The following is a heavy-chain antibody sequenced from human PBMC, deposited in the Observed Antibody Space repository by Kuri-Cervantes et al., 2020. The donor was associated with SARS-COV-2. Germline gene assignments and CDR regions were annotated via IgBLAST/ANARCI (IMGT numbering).Heavy chain of an antibody. V-gene: IGHV1-2*04. D-gene: IGHD2-8*01. J-gene: IGHJ6*02. Sequence: ASVKVSCKASGYTFTGYYMHWVRQAPGQGLEWMGWINPNSGGTNYAQKFQGWVTMTRDTSISTAYMELSRLRSEDTAVYYCARPTNDFCCMDVWGQGTTVTVSS. CDR2: INPNSGGT. CDR3: ARPTNDFCCMDV. CDR1: GYTFTGYY.